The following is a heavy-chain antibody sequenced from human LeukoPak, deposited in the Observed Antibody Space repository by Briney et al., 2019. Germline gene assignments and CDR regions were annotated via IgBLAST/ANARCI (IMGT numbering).Heavy chain of an antibody. V-gene: IGHV3-53*01. CDR3: ARVSVGATYFDY. CDR2: IYSGGST. CDR1: GFTVSSNY. J-gene: IGHJ4*02. D-gene: IGHD1-26*01. Sequence: TGGSLRLSRAASGFTVSSNYMSWVRQAPGKGLEWVSVIYSGGSTYYADSVKGRFTISRDNSKNTLYLQMNSLRAEDTAVYYCARVSVGATYFDYWGQGTLVTVSS.